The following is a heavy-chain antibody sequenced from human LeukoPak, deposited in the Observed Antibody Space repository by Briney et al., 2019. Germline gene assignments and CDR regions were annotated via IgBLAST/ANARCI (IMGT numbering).Heavy chain of an antibody. CDR2: ILYTGSP. Sequence: SETLSLTFSVSGGSISRYSWPWIRQPPGKGLEGIGYILYTGSPNYNPPLTTRVTISVDTSKNQPSLQLSSLTAADTAVYYCATVDATIGKDSWGQGTLVTVSS. J-gene: IGHJ4*02. CDR1: GGSISRYS. V-gene: IGHV4-59*12. D-gene: IGHD1-1*01. CDR3: ATVDATIGKDS.